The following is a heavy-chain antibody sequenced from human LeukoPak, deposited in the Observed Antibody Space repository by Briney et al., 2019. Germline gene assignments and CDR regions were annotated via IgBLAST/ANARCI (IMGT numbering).Heavy chain of an antibody. V-gene: IGHV4-30-2*01. D-gene: IGHD6-19*01. CDR1: GGSISSGGYS. J-gene: IGHJ5*02. Sequence: SETLSLTCAVSGGSISSGGYSWSWIRQPPGKGLEWIGYIYHSGSTYYNPSLKSRVTISVDRSKNQFSLKLSSVTAADTAVYYCARTYSSGWRATWFDPWGQGTLVTVSS. CDR2: IYHSGST. CDR3: ARTYSSGWRATWFDP.